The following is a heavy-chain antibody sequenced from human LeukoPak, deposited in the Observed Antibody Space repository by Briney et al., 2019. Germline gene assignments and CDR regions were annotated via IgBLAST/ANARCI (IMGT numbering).Heavy chain of an antibody. J-gene: IGHJ3*02. V-gene: IGHV3-30*03. CDR2: ISYDGSNK. D-gene: IGHD2/OR15-2a*01. CDR3: ARVGSTSDAFDI. CDR1: GFTFSSYG. Sequence: GRSLRLSCAASGFTFSSYGMHWVRQAPGKGLEWVAVISYDGSNKYYADSVKGRFTISRDNAKNSLYLQMNSLRAEDTALYHCARVGSTSDAFDIWGQGTMVTVSS.